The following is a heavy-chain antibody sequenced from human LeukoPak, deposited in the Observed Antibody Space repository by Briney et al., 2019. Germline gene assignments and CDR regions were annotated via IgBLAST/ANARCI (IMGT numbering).Heavy chain of an antibody. J-gene: IGHJ2*01. V-gene: IGHV4-59*01. D-gene: IGHD3-22*01. CDR2: IYYSGST. Sequence: SETLSLTCTVSGGSISSYYWSWIRQPPGKGLEWIGYIYYSGSTNYNPSLKSRVTISVDTSKNQFSLKLSSVTAADTAVYYCARERNDYYDSSGHPYWYFDLWGRGTLVTVPS. CDR1: GGSISSYY. CDR3: ARERNDYYDSSGHPYWYFDL.